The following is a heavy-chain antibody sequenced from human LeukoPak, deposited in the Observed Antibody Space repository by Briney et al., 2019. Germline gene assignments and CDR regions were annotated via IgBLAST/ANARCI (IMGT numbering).Heavy chain of an antibody. CDR1: GFSFSSYS. J-gene: IGHJ6*02. CDR3: ARDPSLGATMRSGYYGMDV. Sequence: GRSLRLSCAASGFSFSSYSMNWVRQAPGKGLEWVSSISSSSSYIYYADSVKGRFTISRDNAKNSLYLQMNSLRAEDTAVYYCARDPSLGATMRSGYYGMDVWGQGTTVTVSS. CDR2: ISSSSSYI. D-gene: IGHD1-26*01. V-gene: IGHV3-21*01.